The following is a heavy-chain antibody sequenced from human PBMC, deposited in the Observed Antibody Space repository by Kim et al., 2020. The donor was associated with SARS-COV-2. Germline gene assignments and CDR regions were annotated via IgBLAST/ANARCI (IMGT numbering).Heavy chain of an antibody. Sequence: ADSVRGRFTISRDISKNTVYLQMNSLRAEDTAIYYCAKALYTTSWDNWFDPWGQGTLVTVSS. CDR3: AKALYTTSWDNWFDP. V-gene: IGHV3-23*01. D-gene: IGHD2-2*02. J-gene: IGHJ5*02.